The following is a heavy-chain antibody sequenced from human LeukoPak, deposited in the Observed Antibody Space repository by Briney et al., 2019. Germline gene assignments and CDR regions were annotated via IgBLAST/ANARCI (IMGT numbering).Heavy chain of an antibody. CDR3: AKCGNSGCHLIDY. CDR2: ISGRTGGT. CDR1: GFTFSTNA. Sequence: GGSLRLSCAASGFTFSTNAMSWVRQAPGKGLEWVSAISGRTGGTYYADSVKGRFTISRDNSKSTLYLQMDSLRAEDTAVYYCAKCGNSGCHLIDYWGQGTLVTISS. J-gene: IGHJ4*02. D-gene: IGHD5-12*01. V-gene: IGHV3-23*01.